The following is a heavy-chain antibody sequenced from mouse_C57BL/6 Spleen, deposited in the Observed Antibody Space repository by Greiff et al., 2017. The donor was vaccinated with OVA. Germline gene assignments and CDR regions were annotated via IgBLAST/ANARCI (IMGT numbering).Heavy chain of an antibody. CDR3: TFYYGSSYYAMDY. J-gene: IGHJ4*01. Sequence: VQLQQSGAELVRPGASVKLSCTASGFNIKDDYMHWVKQRPEQGLAWIGWIDPENGDTEYASKFQGKATITADTSSNTAYLQLSSLTSEDTAVYYCTFYYGSSYYAMDYWGQGTSVTVAS. CDR1: GFNIKDDY. CDR2: IDPENGDT. D-gene: IGHD1-1*01. V-gene: IGHV14-4*01.